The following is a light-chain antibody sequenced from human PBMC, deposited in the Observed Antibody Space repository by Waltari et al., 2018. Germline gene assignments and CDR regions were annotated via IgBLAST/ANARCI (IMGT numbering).Light chain of an antibody. Sequence: SYVLTQPPSVSVAPGQTARITCAEYYFGVEGVNWYQQKSGQAPILVVYDDSDRPSGIPGRFSGSTSGNTATLSISRVEVGDEADYYCQVWDSDSDVWVFGGGTKLTVL. CDR2: DDS. J-gene: IGLJ3*02. V-gene: IGLV3-21*02. CDR3: QVWDSDSDVWV. CDR1: YFGVEG.